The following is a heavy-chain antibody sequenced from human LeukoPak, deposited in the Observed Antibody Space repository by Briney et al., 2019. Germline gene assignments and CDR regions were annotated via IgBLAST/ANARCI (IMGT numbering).Heavy chain of an antibody. CDR2: INWSGGST. J-gene: IGHJ3*02. Sequence: GGSLRLSCAASGFTFDDYGMSWVRQAPGKGREWVSGINWSGGSTGYAGSVKGRFTISRDNAKNSLFLQMNSLRAEDTALYYCARTRMATKTGAFDIWGQGTMVTVSS. V-gene: IGHV3-20*04. CDR3: ARTRMATKTGAFDI. D-gene: IGHD5-24*01. CDR1: GFTFDDYG.